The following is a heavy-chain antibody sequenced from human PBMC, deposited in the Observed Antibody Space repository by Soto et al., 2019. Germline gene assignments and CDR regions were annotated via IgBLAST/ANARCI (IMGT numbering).Heavy chain of an antibody. CDR1: GGCISSGDYY. CDR3: PRASIAAPGTVDY. CDR2: IYYNGRP. D-gene: IGHD6-13*01. J-gene: IGHJ4*02. V-gene: IGHV4-30-4*01. Sequence: SETLSLPCTVCGGCISSGDYYWSWIRQPPAKGPEWIGYIYYNGRPYYNPSLKSRVTISVDTSKIQSSLKLSSVTVADTAVYYCPRASIAAPGTVDYWGQRTLVTVSS.